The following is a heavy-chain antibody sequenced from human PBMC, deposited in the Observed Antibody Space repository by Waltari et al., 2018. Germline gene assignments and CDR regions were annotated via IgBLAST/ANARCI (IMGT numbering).Heavy chain of an antibody. D-gene: IGHD3-10*01. Sequence: EVQLVESGGGLVRPGGSLRLSCAASGFTFSSYRMNWVRQAPGKGREWVANIKQDGNEKFYLHSVKGRFTISRDNAKKSLYLQMSSLSVGDTAVYYCGTDLRGDFYGMDVWGQGTTVTVSS. CDR2: IKQDGNEK. CDR3: GTDLRGDFYGMDV. V-gene: IGHV3-7*01. J-gene: IGHJ6*02. CDR1: GFTFSSYR.